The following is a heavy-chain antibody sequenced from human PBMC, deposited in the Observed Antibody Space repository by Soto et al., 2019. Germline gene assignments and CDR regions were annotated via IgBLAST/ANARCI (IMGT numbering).Heavy chain of an antibody. CDR3: AIIGTHLGY. Sequence: SETLSLTCTVSGGSISSSSYYWGWIRQPPGKGLEWIGSIYYSGSTYYNPSLKSRVTISVDTSKNQFSLKLSSVTAADTAVYYCAIIGTHLGYWGQGTLVTVSS. CDR2: IYYSGST. V-gene: IGHV4-39*01. CDR1: GGSISSSSYY. J-gene: IGHJ4*02. D-gene: IGHD3-16*02.